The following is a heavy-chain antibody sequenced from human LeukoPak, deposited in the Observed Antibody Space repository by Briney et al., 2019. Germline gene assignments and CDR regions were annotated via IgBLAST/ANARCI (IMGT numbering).Heavy chain of an antibody. Sequence: ASVKVSCKASGGTFSSYAISWVRQAPGQGLEWMGRIIPIFGTANYAQKFQGRVTITTDESTSTAYMELSSLRSEDTAVYYCAREPGGGDYGYLGYWSQGTLVTVSS. CDR2: IIPIFGTA. V-gene: IGHV1-69*05. CDR1: GGTFSSYA. J-gene: IGHJ4*02. D-gene: IGHD4-17*01. CDR3: AREPGGGDYGYLGY.